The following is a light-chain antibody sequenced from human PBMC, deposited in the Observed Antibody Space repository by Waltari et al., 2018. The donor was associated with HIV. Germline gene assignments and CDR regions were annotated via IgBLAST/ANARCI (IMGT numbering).Light chain of an antibody. CDR1: SSDIGAFNY. J-gene: IGLJ3*02. CDR2: DVA. Sequence: QSVLTQPASLSGSPGQSITISCAGSSSDIGAFNYVSWYRTHPGEAPKLIIYDVAKRPSGVSDRFSASKAGEAASLTISGLQAEDEALYYCSSYTITNTWVFGGGTTLTVL. V-gene: IGLV2-14*03. CDR3: SSYTITNTWV.